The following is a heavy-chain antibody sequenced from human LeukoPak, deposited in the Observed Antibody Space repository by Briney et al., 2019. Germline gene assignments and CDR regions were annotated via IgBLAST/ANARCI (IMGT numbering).Heavy chain of an antibody. D-gene: IGHD6-19*01. CDR2: ISSSGSTI. CDR3: ARDFHNQWLVPYFDY. Sequence: GGSLRLSCAASGFTFSDYYMSWIRQAPGKGLEWVSYISSSGSTIYYADSVKGRFTIPRDNAKNSLYLQMNSQRAEDTAVYYCARDFHNQWLVPYFDYWGQGTPVTVSS. J-gene: IGHJ4*02. V-gene: IGHV3-11*04. CDR1: GFTFSDYY.